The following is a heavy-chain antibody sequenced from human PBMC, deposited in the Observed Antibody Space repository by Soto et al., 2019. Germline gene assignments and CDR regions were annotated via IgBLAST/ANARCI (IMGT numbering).Heavy chain of an antibody. CDR3: ARARLDRAAAGAYYCYYMDV. J-gene: IGHJ6*03. Sequence: QVQLQQWGAGLLKPSETLSLTCAVYGGSFIGYYWRWIRQPPGKGLEWIGEINHSGSTNYNPSLMSRVTTSVGTSKNQFSLKLSSVTAADTAVYDCARARLDRAAAGAYYCYYMDVWGKGTTVTVSS. D-gene: IGHD6-13*01. CDR1: GGSFIGYY. V-gene: IGHV4-34*01. CDR2: INHSGST.